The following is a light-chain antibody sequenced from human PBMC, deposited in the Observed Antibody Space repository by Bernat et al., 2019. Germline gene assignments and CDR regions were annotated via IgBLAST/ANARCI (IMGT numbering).Light chain of an antibody. CDR1: QSISSW. CDR3: QQYYSYWT. J-gene: IGKJ1*01. CDR2: KAS. V-gene: IGKV1-5*03. Sequence: DIQMTQSPSTLSASVGDRVTITCRASQSISSWLAWYQQKPGKAPKLLIYKASSLEFGVPSRFSGGGSGTEFILTISSLQPDDCATYYCQQYYSYWTFGQGTKVEVK.